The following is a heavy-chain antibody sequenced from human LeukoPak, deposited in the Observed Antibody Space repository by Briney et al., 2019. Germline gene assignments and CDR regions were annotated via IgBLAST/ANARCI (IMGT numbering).Heavy chain of an antibody. Sequence: GGSVRLSCAASGLTFSSYGMHWVRQAPGKGLEWVAVISYDGSNKYYADSVKGRFTISRDNSKNTLYLQMNSLRAEDTAVYYCAKDSSGYFEYFQHWGQGTLVTVSS. CDR3: AKDSSGYFEYFQH. D-gene: IGHD3-22*01. CDR1: GLTFSSYG. V-gene: IGHV3-30*18. J-gene: IGHJ1*01. CDR2: ISYDGSNK.